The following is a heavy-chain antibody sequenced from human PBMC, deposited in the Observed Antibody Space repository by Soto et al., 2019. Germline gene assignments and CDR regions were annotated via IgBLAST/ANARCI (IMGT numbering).Heavy chain of an antibody. Sequence: QVQLQESGPGLVKPSQTLSLTCTVSGGSISSGGYYWSWIRQHPGKGLEWIGYIYYSGSTYYNPSLKXXVXIXXDTSKNQFSLKLSSVTAADTAVYYCARDSVEMATSWGQGTLVTVSS. V-gene: IGHV4-31*01. CDR1: GGSISSGGYY. D-gene: IGHD5-12*01. J-gene: IGHJ4*02. CDR3: ARDSVEMATS. CDR2: IYYSGST.